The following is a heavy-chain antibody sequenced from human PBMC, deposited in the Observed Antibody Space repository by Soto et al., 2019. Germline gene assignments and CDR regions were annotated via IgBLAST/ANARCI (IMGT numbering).Heavy chain of an antibody. D-gene: IGHD2-21*02. J-gene: IGHJ4*02. CDR3: ASERLCGADCDFFDN. CDR2: ISGSNNNI. Sequence: EVQLVETGGGSVQPGGSLRLSCAASGFTLRNYEMNWVRQAPGKGLEWISKISGSNNNIYYADSVRGRFTISRDNAKNCLYLQMNGLRAEDTAIYYCASERLCGADCDFFDNWGQGTQVTVSS. V-gene: IGHV3-48*03. CDR1: GFTLRNYE.